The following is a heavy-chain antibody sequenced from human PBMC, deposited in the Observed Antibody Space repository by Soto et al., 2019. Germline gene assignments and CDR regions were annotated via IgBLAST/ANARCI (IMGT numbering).Heavy chain of an antibody. CDR1: GGTFSRYA. CDR3: AQTLGLAVSGPGRFDL. CDR2: ITPIFGTP. J-gene: IGHJ2*01. Sequence: QVQLVQSGTEVKKPGSSVKVSCKASGGTFSRYAINWVRQCPGQGLEWMGGITPIFGTPNYAQKYKGRVTITADGSKKTAYMELRRLRSEDTAVYYCAQTLGLAVSGPGRFDLWGRGTLVTVTS. D-gene: IGHD6-19*01. V-gene: IGHV1-69*12.